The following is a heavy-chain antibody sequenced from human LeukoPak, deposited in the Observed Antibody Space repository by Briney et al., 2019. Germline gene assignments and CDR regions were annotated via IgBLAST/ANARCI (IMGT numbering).Heavy chain of an antibody. V-gene: IGHV1-69*04. CDR1: GGTFSSYA. CDR3: ARSIAAAGIFSYYFDY. D-gene: IGHD6-13*01. CDR2: IIPILGIA. J-gene: IGHJ4*02. Sequence: SVKVSCKASGGTFSSYAIRWVRQAPGQGLEWMGRIIPILGIANYAQKFQGRVTITADKSTSTAYMELSSLRSEDTAVYYCARSIAAAGIFSYYFDYWGQGTLVTVSS.